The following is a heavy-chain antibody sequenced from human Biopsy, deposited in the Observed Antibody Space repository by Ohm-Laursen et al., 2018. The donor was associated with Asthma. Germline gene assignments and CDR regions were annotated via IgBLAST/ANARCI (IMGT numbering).Heavy chain of an antibody. CDR1: VFVFSQSG. Sequence: SLGLSCIPYVFVFSQSGLHWLRQGPGKALAWVALVSSDWHNKYYEGSVKGRFTISRDNSRNRLYLQINRLTVEDSAVYFCARQSGQDYGDSSGFDIWGQGTKVAVSS. CDR2: VSSDWHNK. J-gene: IGHJ3*02. D-gene: IGHD3-22*01. CDR3: ARQSGQDYGDSSGFDI. V-gene: IGHV3-30*03.